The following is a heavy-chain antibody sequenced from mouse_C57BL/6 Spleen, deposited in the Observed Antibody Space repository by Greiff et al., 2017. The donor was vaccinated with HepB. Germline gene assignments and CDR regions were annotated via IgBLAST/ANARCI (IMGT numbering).Heavy chain of an antibody. V-gene: IGHV5-17*01. CDR2: ISSGSSTI. Sequence: EVMLVESGGGLVKPGGSLKLSCAASGFTFSDYGMHWVRQAPEKGLEWVAYISSGSSTIYYADTVKGRFTISRDNAKNTLFLQMTSLGSEDTAMYYCARPYYDYGYFDVWGTGTTVTVSS. CDR1: GFTFSDYG. D-gene: IGHD2-4*01. J-gene: IGHJ1*03. CDR3: ARPYYDYGYFDV.